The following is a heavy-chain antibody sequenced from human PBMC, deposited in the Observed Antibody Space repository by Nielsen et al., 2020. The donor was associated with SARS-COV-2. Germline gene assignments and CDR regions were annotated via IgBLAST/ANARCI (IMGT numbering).Heavy chain of an antibody. D-gene: IGHD1-26*01. V-gene: IGHV3-23*01. CDR3: ARGSEGDY. CDR1: GFTFNNYA. J-gene: IGHJ4*02. CDR2: LTGSGRTT. Sequence: GGSLRLSCAASGFTFNNYAMSWVRQAPGKGLEWVSALTGSGRTTYYADSVKGRFTVSRDNSKNTLYLQMNSLRAEDTAVYYCARGSEGDYWGQGTLVTVSS.